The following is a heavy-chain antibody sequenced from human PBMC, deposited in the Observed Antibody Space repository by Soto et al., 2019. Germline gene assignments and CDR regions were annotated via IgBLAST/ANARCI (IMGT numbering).Heavy chain of an antibody. J-gene: IGHJ5*02. CDR2: IYYNGNT. CDR3: ARLYETTGYCDGGWFDP. Sequence: SETLSLTCTVSGGSISCGGYYWSWVRQHPGKGLEWIGHIYYNGNTYYNPSFKSRPIISVDTSKYQFSLKLSSVTAADTAVFFFARLYETTGYCDGGWFDPWGQGTLVTVSS. CDR1: GGSISCGGYY. V-gene: IGHV4-31*03. D-gene: IGHD3-22*01.